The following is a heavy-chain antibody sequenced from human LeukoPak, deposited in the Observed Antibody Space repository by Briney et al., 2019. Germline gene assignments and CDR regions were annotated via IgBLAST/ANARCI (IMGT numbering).Heavy chain of an antibody. V-gene: IGHV1-69*05. CDR2: IIPIFGTA. CDR1: GGTFSSYA. CDR3: ARVGMLGHRVVPDAPNYYYMDV. Sequence: VASVKVSCKASGGTFSSYAISWVRQAPGQGLEWMGGIIPIFGTANYAQKFQGRVTITTGESTSTAYMELSSLRSEDTAVYYCARVGMLGHRVVPDAPNYYYMDVWGKGTTVTVSS. D-gene: IGHD2-2*01. J-gene: IGHJ6*03.